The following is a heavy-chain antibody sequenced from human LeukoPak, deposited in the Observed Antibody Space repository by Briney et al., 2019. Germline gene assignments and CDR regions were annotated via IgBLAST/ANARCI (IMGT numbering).Heavy chain of an antibody. Sequence: GESLKISCKDSGYSFTSYWIGWVRQMPEKGLEWMGIIYPGDSDTRYSPSFQGQVTISADKSISTAYLQWSSLKASDTATYYCARRYGYNSYYFDYWGQGTLVTVSS. CDR3: ARRYGYNSYYFDY. CDR1: GYSFTSYW. CDR2: IYPGDSDT. D-gene: IGHD5-24*01. J-gene: IGHJ4*02. V-gene: IGHV5-51*01.